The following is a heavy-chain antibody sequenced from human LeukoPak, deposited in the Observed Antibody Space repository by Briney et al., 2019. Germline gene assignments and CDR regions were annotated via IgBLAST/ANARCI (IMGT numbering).Heavy chain of an antibody. Sequence: PSETLSLTCTVSGASITTYYWSWIRLPPGKTLEWIGYIYHSGTTKYNSSLKSRVTISIDTSKNQFSLQLTSVTAADTALYYCATGSGYNPDYFDYWGQGALVTISS. J-gene: IGHJ4*02. CDR2: IYHSGTT. V-gene: IGHV4-59*01. CDR3: ATGSGYNPDYFDY. D-gene: IGHD5-24*01. CDR1: GASITTYY.